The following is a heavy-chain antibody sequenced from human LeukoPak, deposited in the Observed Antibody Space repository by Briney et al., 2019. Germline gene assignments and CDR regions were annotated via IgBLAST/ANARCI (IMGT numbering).Heavy chain of an antibody. CDR1: GFTFSSYV. Sequence: GGSLRLSCAASGFTFSSYVMKWVRQAPGKGLEWVSYISSSCSIRYYADSVKGRFTISRDNAKNSLYLQMNSLSAEYTAVYYCAKPMATIAEQNFDCWGQGSLVTDSS. CDR2: ISSSCSIR. CDR3: AKPMATIAEQNFDC. V-gene: IGHV3-48*03. D-gene: IGHD5-24*01. J-gene: IGHJ4*02.